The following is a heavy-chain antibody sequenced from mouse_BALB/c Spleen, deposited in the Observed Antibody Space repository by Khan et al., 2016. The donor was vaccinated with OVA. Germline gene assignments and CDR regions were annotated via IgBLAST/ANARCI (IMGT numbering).Heavy chain of an antibody. Sequence: VQLQQSGAELARPGASVKMSCKASGYTFTSYTIHWIKKRPGQGLEWIGYINPSNGYTNYNQKFKDKATLTTDKSSTTAYLQLSSLTSDDSAVYTCVRDSACHRNDCWFAYWDQGTLVTVSA. CDR2: INPSNGYT. CDR1: GYTFTSYT. D-gene: IGHD2-14*01. V-gene: IGHV1-4*01. CDR3: VRDSACHRNDCWFAY. J-gene: IGHJ3*01.